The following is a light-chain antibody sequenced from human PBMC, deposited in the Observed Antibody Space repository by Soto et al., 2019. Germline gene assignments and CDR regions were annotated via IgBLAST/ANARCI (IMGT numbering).Light chain of an antibody. CDR3: ATWDSTLSGVV. CDR1: NSNIGNNY. Sequence: QSVLTQPPSVSAAPGQTVTISCSGSNSNIGNNYLSWYQQFPGSAPRLLIYDTYKRPSEIPDRFSGTKSGTSATLDITGLQTGDEADYYCATWDSTLSGVVFGGGTQLTVL. CDR2: DTY. V-gene: IGLV1-51*01. J-gene: IGLJ7*01.